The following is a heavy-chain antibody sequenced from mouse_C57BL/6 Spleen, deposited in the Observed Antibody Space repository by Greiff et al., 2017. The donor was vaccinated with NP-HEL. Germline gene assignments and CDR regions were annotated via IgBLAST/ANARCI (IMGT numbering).Heavy chain of an antibody. V-gene: IGHV1-72*01. D-gene: IGHD2-2*01. Sequence: VQLQQPGAELVKPGASVKLSCKASGYTFTSYWMHWVKQRPGRGLEWIGRIDPHSGGTKYNEKFKSKATLTVDKPSSTAYMQLSSLTSEDSAVYYCARSRSTMVTTGYFDVWGTGTTVTVSA. CDR2: IDPHSGGT. J-gene: IGHJ1*03. CDR1: GYTFTSYW. CDR3: ARSRSTMVTTGYFDV.